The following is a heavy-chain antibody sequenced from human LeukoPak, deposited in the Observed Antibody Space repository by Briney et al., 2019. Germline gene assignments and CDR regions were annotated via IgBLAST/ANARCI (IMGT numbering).Heavy chain of an antibody. Sequence: GASVRVCCEASGYTFTSYGISWVRQAPGQGLEWMGWISAYNGNTNYAQKLQGRVTMTTDTSTSTAYMELRSLRSDETAVYYCARVASPIAVASDYWGQGTLVTVSS. CDR3: ARVASPIAVASDY. D-gene: IGHD6-19*01. CDR1: GYTFTSYG. V-gene: IGHV1-18*01. J-gene: IGHJ4*02. CDR2: ISAYNGNT.